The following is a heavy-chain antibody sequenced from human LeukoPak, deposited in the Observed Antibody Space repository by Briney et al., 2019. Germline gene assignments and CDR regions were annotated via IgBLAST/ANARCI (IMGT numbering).Heavy chain of an antibody. Sequence: ASVKVSCKASGYTFAGYYMHWVRQAPGQGLEWMGWINPNSGGTNYAQKFQGRVTMTRDTSISTAYMELSRLRSDDTAVYYCARGGFGDFWSGYYEDYFDYWGQGTLVTVSS. CDR2: INPNSGGT. J-gene: IGHJ4*02. CDR3: ARGGFGDFWSGYYEDYFDY. CDR1: GYTFAGYY. D-gene: IGHD3-3*01. V-gene: IGHV1-2*02.